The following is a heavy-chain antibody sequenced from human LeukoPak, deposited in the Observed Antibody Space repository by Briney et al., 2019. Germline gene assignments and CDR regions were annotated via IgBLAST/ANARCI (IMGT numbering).Heavy chain of an antibody. CDR1: GASFNSDDQY. CDR2: IHPSGML. V-gene: IGHV4-31*03. Sequence: SETLPLTCTVSGASFNSDDQYWNWIRQSPGKGLEWIGSIHPSGMLYNNPSLESRVTMSRDTSKNQFSLNLNSVTAADTAVYYCSRGLDSRKLGYWGQGILVTVSS. J-gene: IGHJ4*02. D-gene: IGHD3-22*01. CDR3: SRGLDSRKLGY.